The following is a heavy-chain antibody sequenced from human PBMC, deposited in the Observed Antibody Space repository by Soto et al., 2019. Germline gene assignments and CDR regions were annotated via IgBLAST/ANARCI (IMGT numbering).Heavy chain of an antibody. CDR3: AKDKSGAADI. CDR1: GGSITGFY. CDR2: IYSSGRA. J-gene: IGHJ3*02. Sequence: SETLSLTCTVSGGSITGFYWNWIRQPAGRGLEWIGRIYSSGRADYIPSLRSRITMSVDTSKNQSYLNLRFVTAADTAVYFCAKDKSGAADIWGQGTMVTVSS. D-gene: IGHD7-27*01. V-gene: IGHV4-4*07.